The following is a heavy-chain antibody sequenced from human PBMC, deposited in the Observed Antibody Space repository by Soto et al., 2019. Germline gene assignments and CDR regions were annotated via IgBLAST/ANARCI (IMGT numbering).Heavy chain of an antibody. Sequence: EVQLLESGGGLVQPGGSLRLSCAASGLTFSSLTMSWVRQAPGKGLQWVSAISGSGGVTYYADSVKGRFTISRDNSKNTLYLQMNSLRAEDTAVYYCAKNITVTTPHYGMDVWGQGTTVTVSS. V-gene: IGHV3-23*01. D-gene: IGHD4-17*01. CDR3: AKNITVTTPHYGMDV. CDR2: ISGSGGVT. J-gene: IGHJ6*02. CDR1: GLTFSSLT.